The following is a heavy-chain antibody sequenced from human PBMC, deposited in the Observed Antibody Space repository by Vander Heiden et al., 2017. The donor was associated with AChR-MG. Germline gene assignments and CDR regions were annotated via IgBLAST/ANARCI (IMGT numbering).Heavy chain of an antibody. CDR2: TEPSDSSS. CDR1: GITFSNSW. Sequence: EVQLVQSGAEVKTPGESLRIPRKGSGITFSNSWISWVRQMPGKGLEWMGRTEPSDSSSHYSPPFQGHVTMSTDKSTSTAYLEWSSLRASDTAVYYCTTFRGPYGDTDSWGQGTLVKVSS. J-gene: IGHJ5*02. CDR3: TTFRGPYGDTDS. V-gene: IGHV5-10-1*03. D-gene: IGHD4-17*01.